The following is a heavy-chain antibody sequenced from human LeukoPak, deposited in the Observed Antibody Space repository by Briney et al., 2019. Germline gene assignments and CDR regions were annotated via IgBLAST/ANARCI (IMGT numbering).Heavy chain of an antibody. CDR2: IYYSGST. Sequence: PSETLSLTCTVSGGSISSYYWSWIRQPPVKGLEWIGYIYYSGSTNYNPSLKSRVTISVDTSKNQFSLKLSSVTAADTAVYYCARHVRDPGRIRNFDYWGQGTLVTVSS. J-gene: IGHJ4*02. D-gene: IGHD7-27*01. CDR1: GGSISSYY. CDR3: ARHVRDPGRIRNFDY. V-gene: IGHV4-59*08.